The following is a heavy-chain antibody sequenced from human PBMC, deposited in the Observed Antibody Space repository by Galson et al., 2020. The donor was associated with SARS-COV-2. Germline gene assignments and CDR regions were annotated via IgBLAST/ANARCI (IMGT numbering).Heavy chain of an antibody. CDR2: ISYDGSNK. CDR3: ARDGYDSSLGVFDY. Sequence: GGSLRLSCAASGFTFSSYAMHWVRQAPGKGLEWVAVISYDGSNKYYADSVKGRFTISRDNSKNTLYLQMNSLRAEDTAVYYCARDGYDSSLGVFDYWGQGTLVTVSS. D-gene: IGHD3-22*01. J-gene: IGHJ4*02. V-gene: IGHV3-30*04. CDR1: GFTFSSYA.